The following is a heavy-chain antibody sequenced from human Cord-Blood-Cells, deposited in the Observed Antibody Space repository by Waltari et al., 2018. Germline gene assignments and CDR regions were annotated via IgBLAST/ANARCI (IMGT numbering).Heavy chain of an antibody. Sequence: QITLKESGPTLVKPTQTLTLTCPFSGFSLSTSGVGVGWIRQPPGKALEWLALIYWNDDKRYSPSLKSRITITTDTAKNQVVLTMTNMDPVDTATDYCAHRPGGSYYGAEYFQHWGQGTLVTVSS. CDR3: AHRPGGSYYGAEYFQH. CDR1: GFSLSTSGVG. J-gene: IGHJ1*01. CDR2: IYWNDDK. D-gene: IGHD1-26*01. V-gene: IGHV2-5*01.